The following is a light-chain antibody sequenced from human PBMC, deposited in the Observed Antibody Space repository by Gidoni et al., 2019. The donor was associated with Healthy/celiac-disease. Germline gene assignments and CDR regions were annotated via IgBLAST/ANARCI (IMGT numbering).Light chain of an antibody. J-gene: IGKJ3*01. CDR2: AAS. CDR3: QQLKA. Sequence: DIQLTQSPSFLSASVVDRVTITCRASQGISSYLAWYQQKPGKAPKLLIYAASTLQSGVPSRFSGSGSGTEFTLTISSLQPEDFATYYCQQLKAFGPGTKVDIK. CDR1: QGISSY. V-gene: IGKV1-9*01.